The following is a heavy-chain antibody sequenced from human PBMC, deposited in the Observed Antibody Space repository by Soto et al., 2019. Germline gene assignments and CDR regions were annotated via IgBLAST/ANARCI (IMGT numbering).Heavy chain of an antibody. CDR1: GGSISSGGYY. Sequence: LCGGSISSGGYYWSWIRQHPGKGLEWIGYIYYSGSTYYNPSLKSRVTISVDTSKNQFSLKLSSVTAADTAGYYCARERERITIFGVVINRAFDIWGQGTMVTVSS. CDR2: IYYSGST. CDR3: ARERERITIFGVVINRAFDI. V-gene: IGHV4-31*02. D-gene: IGHD3-3*01. J-gene: IGHJ3*02.